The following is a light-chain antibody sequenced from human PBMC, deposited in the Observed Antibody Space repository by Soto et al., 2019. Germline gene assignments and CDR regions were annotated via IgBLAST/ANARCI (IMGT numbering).Light chain of an antibody. CDR2: AAS. J-gene: IGKJ3*01. Sequence: AIRMTQSPSSLSASTGDRVTITCRASQGISSYLAWYQKKPGKAPKLLIYAASTLQSGVPSRFSGSGSGTDFTLTISCLQSEDVATYYCQQYYSYPPTFGPGTKVDIK. CDR3: QQYYSYPPT. V-gene: IGKV1-8*01. CDR1: QGISSY.